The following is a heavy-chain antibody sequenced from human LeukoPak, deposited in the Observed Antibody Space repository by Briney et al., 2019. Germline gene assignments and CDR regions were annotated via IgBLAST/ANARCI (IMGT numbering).Heavy chain of an antibody. Sequence: SETLSLTCTVSGGSISSSSYYWGWIRQPPGMGLEWIGSIYYSGSTYYNPSLKSRVTISVDTSKNQFSLKLSSVTAADTAVYYCSRLKMVREPLIDYWGQGTLVTVSS. V-gene: IGHV4-39*01. D-gene: IGHD3-10*01. CDR3: SRLKMVREPLIDY. J-gene: IGHJ4*02. CDR1: GGSISSSSYY. CDR2: IYYSGST.